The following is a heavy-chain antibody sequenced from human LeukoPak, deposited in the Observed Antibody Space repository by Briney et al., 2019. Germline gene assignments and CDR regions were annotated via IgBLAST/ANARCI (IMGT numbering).Heavy chain of an antibody. CDR1: GGSFSGYY. J-gene: IGHJ4*02. CDR2: INHSGST. CDR3: ARDDPNKYYFDY. D-gene: IGHD2/OR15-2a*01. Sequence: SETLSLTCAVYGGSFSGYYWSWIRQPPGKGLEWIGEINHSGSTNYNPSLKSRVTISVDTSMNQFSLKLSSVTAADTAVYYCARDDPNKYYFDYWGQGTLVTVSS. V-gene: IGHV4-34*01.